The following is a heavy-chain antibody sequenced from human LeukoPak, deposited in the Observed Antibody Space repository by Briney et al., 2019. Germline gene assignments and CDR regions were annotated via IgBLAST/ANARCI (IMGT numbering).Heavy chain of an antibody. J-gene: IGHJ4*02. CDR1: GFTFGDYA. D-gene: IGHD6-6*01. CDR2: IRSKAYGGTT. CDR3: TRGGGIAARPFDY. V-gene: IGHV3-49*04. Sequence: PGGSLRLSCTASGFTFGDYAMSWVRQAPGKGLEWVGFIRSKAYGGTTEYAASVKGRFTISRDDSKSIAYLQMNSLKTEDTAVYYCTRGGGIAARPFDYWGQGTLVTVSS.